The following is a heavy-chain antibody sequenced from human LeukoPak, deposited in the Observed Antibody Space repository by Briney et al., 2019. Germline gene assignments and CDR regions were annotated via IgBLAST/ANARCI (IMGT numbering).Heavy chain of an antibody. Sequence: ASVKVSCKASGYTLTGYYMHWVRQAPGQGLEWMGWINPNSGGTNYAQKFQGRVTMTRDTSISTAYMELSRLRSDDTAVYYCARVVAAPGKDSDYWGQGTLVTVSS. CDR2: INPNSGGT. CDR1: GYTLTGYY. D-gene: IGHD6-13*01. V-gene: IGHV1-2*02. CDR3: ARVVAAPGKDSDY. J-gene: IGHJ4*02.